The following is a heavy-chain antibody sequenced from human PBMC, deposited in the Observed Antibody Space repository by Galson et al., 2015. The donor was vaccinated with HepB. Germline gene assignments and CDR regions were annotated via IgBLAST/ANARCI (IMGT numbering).Heavy chain of an antibody. CDR1: GYTFVDYY. Sequence: SVKVSCKASGYTFVDYYIHWVRQAPGQGLEWMGRVSPYGGDTCYAQKFQGRVTTTRDTSITTVYMALSSLRPDDTAMYYCARDVMVRGVIHYFDYWGQGTLVTVSS. D-gene: IGHD3-10*01. J-gene: IGHJ4*02. V-gene: IGHV1-2*06. CDR3: ARDVMVRGVIHYFDY. CDR2: VSPYGGDT.